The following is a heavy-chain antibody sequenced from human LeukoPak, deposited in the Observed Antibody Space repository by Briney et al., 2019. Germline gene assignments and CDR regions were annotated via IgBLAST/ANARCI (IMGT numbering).Heavy chain of an antibody. CDR3: ARDTSQLRSPFDY. CDR1: GLTFSSYS. CDR2: ISSSSSYI. V-gene: IGHV3-21*01. D-gene: IGHD3-16*01. Sequence: GGSLRLSCAASGLTFSSYSMNWVRQAPGKGLEWVSSISSSSSYIYYADSVKGRFTISRDNAKNSLYLQMNSLRAEDTAVYYCARDTSQLRSPFDYWGQGTLVTVSS. J-gene: IGHJ4*02.